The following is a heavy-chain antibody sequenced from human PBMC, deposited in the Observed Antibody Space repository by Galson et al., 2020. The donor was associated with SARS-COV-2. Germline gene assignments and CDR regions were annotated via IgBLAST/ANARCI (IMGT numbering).Heavy chain of an antibody. CDR1: GGSISYDY. D-gene: IGHD7-27*01. V-gene: IGHV4-4*07. CDR2: IYASGNT. Sequence: ASETLSLTCTVSGGSISYDYWSWIRQSAGKGLEWIGRIYASGNTKYNPSLKSRVTMSLDTSKNQFSLKLSSVSAADTAVYHCARGTGVDPDLTYFDYWGQGIVVTVSS. CDR3: ARGTGVDPDLTYFDY. J-gene: IGHJ4*02.